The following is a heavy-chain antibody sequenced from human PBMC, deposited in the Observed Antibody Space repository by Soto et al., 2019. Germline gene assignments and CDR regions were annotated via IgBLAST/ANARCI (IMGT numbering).Heavy chain of an antibody. Sequence: QVQLQESGPGLVKPSQTLSLTCTVSGGSISSGDYYWSWIRQPPGKGLEWIGYIYYSGSTYYNPSLKSRVTISVDTSKNQFSLKLSSVTAADTAVYYCARAYDSSGYFLGSGWFDPWGQGTLVTVSS. CDR1: GGSISSGDYY. D-gene: IGHD3-22*01. CDR3: ARAYDSSGYFLGSGWFDP. V-gene: IGHV4-30-4*01. J-gene: IGHJ5*02. CDR2: IYYSGST.